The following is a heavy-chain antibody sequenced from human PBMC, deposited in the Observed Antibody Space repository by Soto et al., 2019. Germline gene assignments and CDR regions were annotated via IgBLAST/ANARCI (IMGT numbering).Heavy chain of an antibody. CDR3: AKDGRHCRGGRCPQGH. CDR1: GYTFTGHH. Sequence: ASVKVSCKTSGYTFTGHHIHWVRQAPGQGLEWMGWINPISGGTKYREKFQGRVSITRDKSSSTAYMELSSLTSDDSAVYYCAKDGRHCRGGRCPQGHWRQGTLVTVS. V-gene: IGHV1-2*02. CDR2: INPISGGT. J-gene: IGHJ4*02. D-gene: IGHD2-15*01.